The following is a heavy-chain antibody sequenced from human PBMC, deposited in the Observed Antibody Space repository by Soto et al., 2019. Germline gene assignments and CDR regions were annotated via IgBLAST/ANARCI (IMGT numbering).Heavy chain of an antibody. CDR1: GGSISSGDYY. Sequence: KPSETLSLTCTVSGGSISSGDYYWSWIRQPPGKGLEWIGYIYYSGSTYYNPSLKSRVTISVDTSKNQFSLKLSSVTAADTAVYYCAREIHDYGDYAGWFDPWGQGTLVTVSS. CDR3: AREIHDYGDYAGWFDP. CDR2: IYYSGST. D-gene: IGHD4-17*01. V-gene: IGHV4-30-4*01. J-gene: IGHJ5*02.